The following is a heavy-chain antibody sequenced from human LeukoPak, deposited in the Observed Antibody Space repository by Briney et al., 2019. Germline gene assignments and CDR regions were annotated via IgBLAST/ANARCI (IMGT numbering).Heavy chain of an antibody. V-gene: IGHV4-4*07. CDR1: GFAFSDYY. Sequence: GSLRLSCAASGFAFSDYYMSWIRQPAGKGLEWIGRIYTSGSTNYNPSLKSRATISVDTSKNQFSLKLSSVTAADTAVYYCARGDYYDSSGYPDYWGQGTLVTVSS. J-gene: IGHJ4*02. D-gene: IGHD3-22*01. CDR3: ARGDYYDSSGYPDY. CDR2: IYTSGST.